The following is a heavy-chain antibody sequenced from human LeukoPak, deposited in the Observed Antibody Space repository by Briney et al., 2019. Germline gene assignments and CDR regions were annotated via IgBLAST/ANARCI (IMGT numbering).Heavy chain of an antibody. CDR1: GLTFSSYW. CDR2: INQDGSEK. J-gene: IGHJ6*03. CDR3: ASCGYRYGQYYYYMDV. Sequence: GGSLRLSCAASGLTFSSYWMSWVRQAPGKGLEWVGNINQDGSEKYYVASVKGRFTISRDNAKKSLYLQMNSLRAEDTALYYCASCGYRYGQYYYYMDVWGKGTTVTVSS. V-gene: IGHV3-7*01. D-gene: IGHD5-18*01.